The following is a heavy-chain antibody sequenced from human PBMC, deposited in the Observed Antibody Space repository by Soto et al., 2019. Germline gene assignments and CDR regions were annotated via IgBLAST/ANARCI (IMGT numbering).Heavy chain of an antibody. CDR3: AKGQTDSIVVVPAAMH. D-gene: IGHD2-2*01. CDR2: ISGSGGST. J-gene: IGHJ4*02. Sequence: PGGSLRLSCAASGFTFSSYAMSWVRQAPGKGLEWVPAISGSGGSTYYADSVKGRFTISRDNSKNTLYLQMNSLRAEDTAVYYCAKGQTDSIVVVPAAMHWGQGTLVTVS. V-gene: IGHV3-23*01. CDR1: GFTFSSYA.